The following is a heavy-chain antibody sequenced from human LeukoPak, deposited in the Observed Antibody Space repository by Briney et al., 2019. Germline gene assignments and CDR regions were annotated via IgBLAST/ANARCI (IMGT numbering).Heavy chain of an antibody. CDR2: IYYSGST. V-gene: IGHV4-59*01. CDR1: GGSISSYY. J-gene: IGHJ3*02. CDR3: ARDAYDAFDI. Sequence: SETLSLTCSVSGGSISSYYWSWIRQPPGKGLEWIGYIYYSGSTNYNPSLKSRVTISVDTSKNQFSLKLSSVTAADTAVYYCARDAYDAFDIWGQGTMVTVSS.